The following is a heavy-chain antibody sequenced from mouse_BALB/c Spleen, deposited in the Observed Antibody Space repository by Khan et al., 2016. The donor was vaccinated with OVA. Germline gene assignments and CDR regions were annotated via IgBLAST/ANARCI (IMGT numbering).Heavy chain of an antibody. J-gene: IGHJ4*01. CDR2: IYPGSGSP. CDR1: GYTFSTYW. V-gene: IGHV1S22*01. Sequence: LQQPGSELVSPGASVKLSCKTSGYTFSTYWMHWVKQRPGQGLEWIGNIYPGSGSPNYDEKFKSKATLTVDTSSTTAYMQLSSLTSEDSAVYYCTRGTTAPYVMDYWGQGTSVTVSS. CDR3: TRGTTAPYVMDY. D-gene: IGHD1-2*01.